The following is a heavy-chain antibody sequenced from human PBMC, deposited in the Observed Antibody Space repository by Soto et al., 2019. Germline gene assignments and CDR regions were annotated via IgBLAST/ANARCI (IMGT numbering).Heavy chain of an antibody. J-gene: IGHJ4*02. CDR2: ISYSGNT. V-gene: IGHV4-59*01. CDR1: GGSIISGY. D-gene: IGHD2-15*01. CDR3: AGLRGYAGSPIDY. Sequence: TCTVSGGSIISGYWSWIRQPPGKGLEWIGYISYSGNTNYNPSLKSRVTMSVDTPKNQFSLRLSSVTTADTAVYYCAGLRGYAGSPIDYWGQGTLVTVSS.